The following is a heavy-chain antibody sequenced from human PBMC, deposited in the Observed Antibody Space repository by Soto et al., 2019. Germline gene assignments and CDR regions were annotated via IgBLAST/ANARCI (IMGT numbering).Heavy chain of an antibody. Sequence: SETLSLTCSVSDDSINSDKYYWGWIRQPPGKGLEWIGSIYYRGNAYYNPSLQTRVTISLDKSKSQFSLKLNSVTAADSAVYFCARLEGLATNSYYFDFWGPVALVTVSA. CDR1: DDSINSDKYY. D-gene: IGHD3-9*01. J-gene: IGHJ4*02. CDR3: ARLEGLATNSYYFDF. CDR2: IYYRGNA. V-gene: IGHV4-39*01.